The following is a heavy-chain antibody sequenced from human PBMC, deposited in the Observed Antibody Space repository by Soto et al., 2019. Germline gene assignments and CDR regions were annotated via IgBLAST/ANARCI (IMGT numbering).Heavy chain of an antibody. J-gene: IGHJ4*02. CDR1: GFTFNSYS. V-gene: IGHV3-21*01. Sequence: GGSLRLSCAASGFTFNSYSMNWVRQAPGKGLEWVSSMSRSSRYIYYADSVKGRFTISRDNARNSVYLQMNSLRAEDTAVYYCARDGGVAATLANYIHYWGQGTLVTVSS. CDR3: ARDGGVAATLANYIHY. CDR2: MSRSSRYI. D-gene: IGHD2-15*01.